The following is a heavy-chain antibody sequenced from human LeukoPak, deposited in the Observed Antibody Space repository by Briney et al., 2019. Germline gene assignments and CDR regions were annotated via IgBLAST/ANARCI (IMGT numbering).Heavy chain of an antibody. V-gene: IGHV1-46*01. CDR2: INPSGGST. D-gene: IGHD5-18*01. CDR3: ARDKIHLGDY. J-gene: IGHJ4*02. CDR1: GYIFTNYY. Sequence: ASVKVSCKASGYIFTNYYMHWVRQAPGQGLEWMGIINPSGGSTNYAQKFQGRVTLTRDTSTSTVYMELNSLRSDDTAVYYCARDKIHLGDYWGQGPLVTVSS.